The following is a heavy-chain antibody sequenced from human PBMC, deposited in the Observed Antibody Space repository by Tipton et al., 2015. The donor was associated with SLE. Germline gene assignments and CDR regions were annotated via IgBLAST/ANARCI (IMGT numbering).Heavy chain of an antibody. CDR3: ARGGNYDS. Sequence: SLRLSCATSGFTFDDFVMHWVRQAPEKGLEWVSVISIGGSTSHADAVNGRFTISRDSSKNTLYLQMNSLRAEDTAMYYCARGGNYDSWGLGTLVTVSS. J-gene: IGHJ5*01. CDR1: GFTFDDFV. V-gene: IGHV3-53*05. D-gene: IGHD4-11*01. CDR2: ISIGGST.